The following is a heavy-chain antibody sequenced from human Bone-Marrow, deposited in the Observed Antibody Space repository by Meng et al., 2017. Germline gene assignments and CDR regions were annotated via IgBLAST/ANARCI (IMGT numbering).Heavy chain of an antibody. V-gene: IGHV3-33*01. Sequence: GESLKISCAASGFTFSSYGMHWVRQAPGKGLEWVAVIWYDGSNKYYADSVKGRFTISRDNAKNSLYLQMNSLRAEDTAVYYCTRVAQSPTYYDFWSGYFHWFDPWGQGTLVTVSS. CDR2: IWYDGSNK. J-gene: IGHJ5*02. CDR3: TRVAQSPTYYDFWSGYFHWFDP. D-gene: IGHD3-3*01. CDR1: GFTFSSYG.